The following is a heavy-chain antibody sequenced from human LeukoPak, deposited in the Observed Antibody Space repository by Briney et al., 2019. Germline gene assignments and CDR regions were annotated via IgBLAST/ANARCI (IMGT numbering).Heavy chain of an antibody. CDR1: GGSISSGGYS. CDR2: IYHSGST. J-gene: IGHJ4*02. CDR3: ARGVGALFDY. D-gene: IGHD1-26*01. Sequence: SETLSLTCAVSGGSISSGGYSWSWIRQPPGKGLEWIGYIYHSGSTYYNPSLKSRVTISVDRSKNQFSLKLSSVTAADTAVYYCARGVGALFDYWGQGTLVTVSS. V-gene: IGHV4-30-2*01.